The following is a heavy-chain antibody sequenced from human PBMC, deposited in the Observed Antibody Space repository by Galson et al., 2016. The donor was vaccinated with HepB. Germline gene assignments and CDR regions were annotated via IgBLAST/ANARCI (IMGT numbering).Heavy chain of an antibody. CDR1: EFSFSYYG. D-gene: IGHD2-15*01. CDR2: ISYDGSNK. CDR3: VKDTGAVMVADSTDAFDI. Sequence: LRLSCAASEFSFSYYGMHWVRQAAGKGLEWVAVISYDGSNKYYADSVKGRFTISRDNPKNTLYLQMNSLRVEDTAGYYCVKDTGAVMVADSTDAFDIWGQGTMVTVSS. V-gene: IGHV3-30*18. J-gene: IGHJ3*02.